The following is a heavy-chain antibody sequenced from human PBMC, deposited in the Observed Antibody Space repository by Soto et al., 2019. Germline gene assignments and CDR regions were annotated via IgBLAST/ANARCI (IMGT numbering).Heavy chain of an antibody. CDR1: GGSFSGYY. V-gene: IGHV4-34*01. CDR2: INHSGST. D-gene: IGHD6-19*01. CDR3: ARAGREQWLVGRHWFDP. J-gene: IGHJ5*02. Sequence: SETLSLTCAVYGGSFSGYYWSWIRQPPGKGLEWIGEINHSGSTNYNPSLKSRVTISVGTSKNQFSLKLSSVTAADTAVYYCARAGREQWLVGRHWFDPWGQGTLVTVSS.